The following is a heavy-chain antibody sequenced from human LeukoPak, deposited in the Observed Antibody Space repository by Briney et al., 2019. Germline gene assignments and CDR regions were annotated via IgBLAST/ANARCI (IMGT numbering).Heavy chain of an antibody. CDR2: IIPIFGTA. CDR3: AREGYYDSSGEEVFDP. D-gene: IGHD3-22*01. Sequence: ASVKVSCKASGGTFSSYAISWVRQASGQGLEWMGGIIPIFGTANYAQKFQGRVTITADESTSTAYMELSSLRSEDTAVYYCAREGYYDSSGEEVFDPWGQGTLVTVSS. J-gene: IGHJ5*02. CDR1: GGTFSSYA. V-gene: IGHV1-69*13.